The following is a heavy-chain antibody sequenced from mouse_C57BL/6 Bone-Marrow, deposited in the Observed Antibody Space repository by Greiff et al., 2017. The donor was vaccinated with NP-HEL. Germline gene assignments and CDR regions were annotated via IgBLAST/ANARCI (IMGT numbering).Heavy chain of an antibody. Sequence: QVQLQQPGAELVKPGASVKMSCKASGYTFTSYWITWVKQRPGQGLEWIGDIYPGSGSTNYNEKFKSKATLTVDTSSSTAYMQLSSLTSEDSAVYYCARSYYYGSGGYFDVWGTGTTVTVSS. CDR2: IYPGSGST. D-gene: IGHD1-1*01. V-gene: IGHV1-55*01. CDR3: ARSYYYGSGGYFDV. J-gene: IGHJ1*03. CDR1: GYTFTSYW.